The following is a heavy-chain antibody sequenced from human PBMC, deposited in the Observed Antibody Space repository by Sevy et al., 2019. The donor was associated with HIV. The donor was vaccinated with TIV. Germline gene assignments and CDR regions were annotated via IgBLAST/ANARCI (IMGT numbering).Heavy chain of an antibody. CDR3: AKDAAGGYSYGARWFDP. CDR2: ISWNSGSI. D-gene: IGHD5-18*01. CDR1: GFTFDDYA. Sequence: GGSLRLSCAASGFTFDDYAMHWVRQAPGKGLEWVSGISWNSGSIGYADSVKGRSTISRDNAKNSLYLQMNSLRAEDTALYYCAKDAAGGYSYGARWFDPWGQGTLVTVSS. J-gene: IGHJ5*02. V-gene: IGHV3-9*01.